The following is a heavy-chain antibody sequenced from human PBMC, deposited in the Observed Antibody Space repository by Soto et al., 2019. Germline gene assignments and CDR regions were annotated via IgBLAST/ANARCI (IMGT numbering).Heavy chain of an antibody. CDR1: GFTISSFW. D-gene: IGHD2-15*01. J-gene: IGHJ5*02. CDR3: ARDRLVVVAATLHHHWFDP. V-gene: IGHV3-7*04. Sequence: VGSMRLSCAASGFTISSFWRSWVRQAPGKGLEWVANIKQDGSEKYYVDSVKGRFTISRDNAKNSLYLQMNSLRAEDTAVYYWARDRLVVVAATLHHHWFDPWGQGTLVTVSS. CDR2: IKQDGSEK.